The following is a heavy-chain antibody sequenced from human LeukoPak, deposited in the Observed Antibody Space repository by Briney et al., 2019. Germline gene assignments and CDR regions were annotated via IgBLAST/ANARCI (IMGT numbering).Heavy chain of an antibody. CDR1: GYTFTSYG. CDR3: ARRALGTTGTTFKYLGMDV. CDR2: ISAYNGNT. Sequence: ASVKVSCKASGYTFTSYGISWVRQAPGQGLEWMGWISAYNGNTNYAQKLQGRVTMTTDTSTSTAYMELRSLRSDDTAVYYCARRALGTTGTTFKYLGMDVWGQGTTVTVSS. V-gene: IGHV1-18*01. D-gene: IGHD1-1*01. J-gene: IGHJ6*02.